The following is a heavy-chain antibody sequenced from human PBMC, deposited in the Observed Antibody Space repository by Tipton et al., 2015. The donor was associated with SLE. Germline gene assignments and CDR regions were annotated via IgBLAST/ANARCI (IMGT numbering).Heavy chain of an antibody. CDR2: GSN. CDR3: AICRMGNWFDP. D-gene: IGHD2-15*01. V-gene: IGHV4-39*07. J-gene: IGHJ5*02. Sequence: TLSLTCTVSGGSISSTYYWAWIRQPPGKGLEWIGSGSNFYNPSLKSRVTISVDTSKNQFSLKLTSVTAADTAVYYCAICRMGNWFDPWGQGTLVTVSS. CDR1: GGSISSTYY.